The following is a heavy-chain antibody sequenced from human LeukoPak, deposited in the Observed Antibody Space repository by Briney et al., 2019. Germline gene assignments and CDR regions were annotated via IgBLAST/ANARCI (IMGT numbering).Heavy chain of an antibody. Sequence: SETLSLTCTVSGGSISSYYWSWIRQPPGKGLEWIGYIYYSGSTNYNPSLKSRVTISVDTSKNQFSLKLSSVTAADTAVYYCAREAAVVGPDYWGQGTLVTVSS. J-gene: IGHJ4*02. CDR1: GGSISSYY. CDR3: AREAAVVGPDY. D-gene: IGHD2-2*01. V-gene: IGHV4-59*01. CDR2: IYYSGST.